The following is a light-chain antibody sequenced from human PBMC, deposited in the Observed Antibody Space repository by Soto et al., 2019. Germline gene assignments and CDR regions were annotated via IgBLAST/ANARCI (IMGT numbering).Light chain of an antibody. V-gene: IGLV2-23*01. Sequence: QSALTQPASVSGAPGQSITISCTGTISEVGTYNLVSWYQQYPGKAPKLMIYEGSKRPSGVSNRFSGSKSGNTASLTISGLQAEDEADYYCCSYAGSSVVVFGGGTKVTVL. CDR2: EGS. CDR3: CSYAGSSVVV. CDR1: ISEVGTYNL. J-gene: IGLJ3*02.